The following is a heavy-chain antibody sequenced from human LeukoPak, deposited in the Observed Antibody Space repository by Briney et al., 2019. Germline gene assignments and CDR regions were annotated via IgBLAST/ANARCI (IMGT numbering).Heavy chain of an antibody. CDR3: TTGGLPPLSFYGSGSPFDY. CDR2: MNPNSGNA. J-gene: IGHJ4*02. CDR1: GYTFTSYD. D-gene: IGHD3-10*01. V-gene: IGHV1-8*01. Sequence: ASVKVSCKASGYTFTSYDINWVRQATGQGLEWMGWMNPNSGNAGYAQKFQGRVTMTRNSSISTAYMELSSLKTEDTAVYYCTTGGLPPLSFYGSGSPFDYWGQGTLVTVSS.